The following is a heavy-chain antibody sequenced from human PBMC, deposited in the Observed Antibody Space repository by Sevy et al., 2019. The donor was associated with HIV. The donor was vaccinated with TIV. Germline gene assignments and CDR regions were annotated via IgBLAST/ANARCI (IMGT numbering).Heavy chain of an antibody. CDR1: GFTFSKYT. D-gene: IGHD2-8*01. J-gene: IGHJ4*02. Sequence: GGSLRLSCAASGFTFSKYTMSWIRQTPGKGLEWVSTFSFVSRKIYYADSVKGRFTISRVDSRNTFYLQMNSLRAEDTAIYYCAREGCTNPHDYWGQGTVVTVSS. CDR3: AREGCTNPHDY. V-gene: IGHV3-23*01. CDR2: FSFVSRKI.